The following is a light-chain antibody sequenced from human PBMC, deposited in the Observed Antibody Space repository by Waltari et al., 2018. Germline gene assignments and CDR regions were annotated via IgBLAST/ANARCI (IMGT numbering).Light chain of an antibody. J-gene: IGKJ1*01. CDR2: DAS. CDR3: QQRSDWPRT. V-gene: IGKV3-11*01. Sequence: EIVFTQSPATLSLSQGDRATLSCRASQSIGTFLSWLQQKPGQAPSLLIYDASYRATDIPARFSGAGSGTDFTLTISSLEPEDFAVYFCQQRSDWPRTFGQGTRVEIK. CDR1: QSIGTF.